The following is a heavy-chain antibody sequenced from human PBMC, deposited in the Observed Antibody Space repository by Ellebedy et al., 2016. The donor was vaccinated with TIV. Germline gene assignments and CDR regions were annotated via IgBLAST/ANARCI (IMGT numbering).Heavy chain of an antibody. J-gene: IGHJ4*02. CDR2: ISGSGGST. D-gene: IGHD6-13*01. Sequence: PGGSLRLSCAASALTFHSYAMSWVRQAPGKGLEWVSAISGSGGSTYYADSVKGRLTSSKDNSKNTLYLQMNSLRAEDTDGYYGAKIEAGFEYWGQGTLVTVSS. CDR3: AKIEAGFEY. CDR1: ALTFHSYA. V-gene: IGHV3-23*01.